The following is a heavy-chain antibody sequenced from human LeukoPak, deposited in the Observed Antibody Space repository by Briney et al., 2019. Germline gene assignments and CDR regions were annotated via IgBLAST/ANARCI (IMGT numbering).Heavy chain of an antibody. J-gene: IGHJ4*02. V-gene: IGHV1-18*01. Sequence: ASVKVSCKASGYTFTSYGISWVRQAPGQGLEWMGWIRSYNGNTDYAQKLQGRVTMTTDTSTSTAYMELRRLRSDDTAVYYCARAYYYGSGSYYPTLDYWGQGTLVTVSS. CDR2: IRSYNGNT. D-gene: IGHD3-10*01. CDR3: ARAYYYGSGSYYPTLDY. CDR1: GYTFTSYG.